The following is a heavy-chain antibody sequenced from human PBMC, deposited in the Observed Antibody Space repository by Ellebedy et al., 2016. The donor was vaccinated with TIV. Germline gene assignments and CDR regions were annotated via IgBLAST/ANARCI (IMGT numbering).Heavy chain of an antibody. J-gene: IGHJ4*02. V-gene: IGHV1-2*02. CDR2: INPNSGGT. D-gene: IGHD3-22*01. CDR1: GYTFTGYY. CDR3: ARTGALYDSSGSLHYYFDY. Sequence: ASVKVSCKASGYTFTGYYMHWVRQAPGQGLEWMGWINPNSGGTNYDQKFQGRVTMTRDTSISTAYMELSRLRSDDTAVYYCARTGALYDSSGSLHYYFDYWGQGTLVTVSS.